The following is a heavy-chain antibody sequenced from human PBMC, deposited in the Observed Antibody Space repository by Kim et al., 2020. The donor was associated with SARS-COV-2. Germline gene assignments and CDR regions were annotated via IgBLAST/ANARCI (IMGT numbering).Heavy chain of an antibody. D-gene: IGHD3-22*01. CDR1: GFTFSSYA. V-gene: IGHV3-23*01. CDR3: AKDLELAYYYDSSGYYLTVGVTFDY. J-gene: IGHJ4*02. CDR2: ISGSGGST. Sequence: GGSLRLSCAASGFTFSSYAMSWVRQAPGKGLEWVSAISGSGGSTYYADSVKGRFTISRDNSKNTLYLQMNSLRAEDTAVYYCAKDLELAYYYDSSGYYLTVGVTFDYWGQGTLVTVSS.